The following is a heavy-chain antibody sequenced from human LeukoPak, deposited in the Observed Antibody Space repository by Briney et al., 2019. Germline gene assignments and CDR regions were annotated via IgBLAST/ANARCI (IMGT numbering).Heavy chain of an antibody. CDR2: ISSSSSYI. D-gene: IGHD6-13*01. V-gene: IGHV3-21*01. CDR3: ARSIAAADDFDY. CDR1: GFTFSSYS. J-gene: IGHJ4*02. Sequence: AGGSLRLSCAASGFTFSSYSMNWVRQAPGKGLEWVSSISSSSSYIYYADSVKGRFTISRDNAKNSLYLQMNSLRAEDTAVYYCARSIAAADDFDYWGQGTLVTVSS.